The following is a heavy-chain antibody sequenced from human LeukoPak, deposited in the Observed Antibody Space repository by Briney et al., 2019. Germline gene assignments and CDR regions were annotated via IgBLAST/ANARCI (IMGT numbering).Heavy chain of an antibody. CDR2: ISSSSSYI. CDR3: ARDTAMVGHDAFDI. CDR1: GFTFSSYS. D-gene: IGHD5-18*01. V-gene: IGHV3-21*04. Sequence: GGSLRLSCAASGFTFSSYSMNWVRQAPGKGLEWVSSISSSSSYIYYADSVKGRFTISRDNSKNTLYLQMNSLRAEDTAVYYCARDTAMVGHDAFDIWGQGTMVTVSS. J-gene: IGHJ3*02.